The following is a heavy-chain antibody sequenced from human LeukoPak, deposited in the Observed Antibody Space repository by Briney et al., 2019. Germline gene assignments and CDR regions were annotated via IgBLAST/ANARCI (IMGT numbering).Heavy chain of an antibody. CDR3: ARYRYYYGSGSYYQYFDY. J-gene: IGHJ4*02. D-gene: IGHD3-10*01. CDR2: IYYSGST. CDR1: GGSISSYY. V-gene: IGHV4-59*01. Sequence: SETLSLTCTVSGGSISSYYWSWIRQPPGKGLEWIVYIYYSGSTNYNPSLKSRVTISVDTSKNQFSLKLSSVTAADTAVYYCARYRYYYGSGSYYQYFDYWGQGTLVTVSS.